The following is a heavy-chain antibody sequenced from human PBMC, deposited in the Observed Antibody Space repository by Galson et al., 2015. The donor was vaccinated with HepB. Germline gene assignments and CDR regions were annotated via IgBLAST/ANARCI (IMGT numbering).Heavy chain of an antibody. Sequence: SLRLSCAASGFTFSSYAMHWVRQAPGKGLEWVAVISYDGSNKYYADSVKGRFTISRDNSKNTLYLQMNSLRAEDTAVYYCARDFTQLVATSYPMATPYWFDYWGQGALVTVSS. CDR1: GFTFSSYA. J-gene: IGHJ4*02. CDR3: ARDFTQLVATSYPMATPYWFDY. D-gene: IGHD5-24*01. V-gene: IGHV3-30*04. CDR2: ISYDGSNK.